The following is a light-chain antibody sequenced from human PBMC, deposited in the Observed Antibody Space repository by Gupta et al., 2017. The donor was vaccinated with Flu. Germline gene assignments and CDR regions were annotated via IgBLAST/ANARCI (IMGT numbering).Light chain of an antibody. CDR2: AAS. Sequence: GDRVTITCRASQSISSYLNWYQQKPGKAPKLLIYAASSLQSGVPSRFSGSGSGTDFTLTISSLQPEDFATYYCQQSYSSPRTFGQGTKVEIK. V-gene: IGKV1-39*01. J-gene: IGKJ1*01. CDR3: QQSYSSPRT. CDR1: QSISSY.